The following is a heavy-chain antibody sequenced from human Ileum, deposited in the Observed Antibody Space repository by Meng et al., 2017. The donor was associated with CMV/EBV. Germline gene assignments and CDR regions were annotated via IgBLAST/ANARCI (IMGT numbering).Heavy chain of an antibody. CDR3: ARGGYSYGGYFDY. Sequence: GSLSLTCTVSGGSISSYYWSWIRQPPGKGLEWIGYIYYSGSTNYNPSLKSRVTISVDTSKNQFSLKLSSVTAADTAVYYCARGGYSYGGYFDYWGQGTLVNGAS. CDR1: GGSISSYY. V-gene: IGHV4-59*01. J-gene: IGHJ4*02. D-gene: IGHD5-18*01. CDR2: IYYSGST.